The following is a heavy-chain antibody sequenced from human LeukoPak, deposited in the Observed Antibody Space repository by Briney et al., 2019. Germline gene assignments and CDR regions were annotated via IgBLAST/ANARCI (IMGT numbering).Heavy chain of an antibody. V-gene: IGHV4-38-2*02. Sequence: SETLSLTCTVSGFSVSSVYYWGWIRQPPGKGLEWIGSIYRSGSTYYNPSLKSRVTISVDTSKNQFSLKLTSVTAADTAVYYCAKDGTRPFYGSGSYYNYFDSWGQGTLVTVSS. CDR1: GFSVSSVYY. CDR2: IYRSGST. D-gene: IGHD3-10*01. J-gene: IGHJ4*02. CDR3: AKDGTRPFYGSGSYYNYFDS.